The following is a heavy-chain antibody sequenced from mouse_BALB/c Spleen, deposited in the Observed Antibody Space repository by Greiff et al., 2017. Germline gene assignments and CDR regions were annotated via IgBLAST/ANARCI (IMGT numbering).Heavy chain of an antibody. J-gene: IGHJ1*01. CDR2: ISYSGST. CDR3: ARIYYGNYPDWYFDV. V-gene: IGHV3-2*02. D-gene: IGHD2-1*01. Sequence: EVKLVESGPGLVKPSQSLSLTCTVTGYSITSDYAWNWIRQFPGNKLEWMGYISYSGSTSYNPSLKSRISITRDTSKNQFFLQLNSVTTEDTATYYCARIYYGNYPDWYFDVWGAGTTVTVSS. CDR1: GYSITSDYA.